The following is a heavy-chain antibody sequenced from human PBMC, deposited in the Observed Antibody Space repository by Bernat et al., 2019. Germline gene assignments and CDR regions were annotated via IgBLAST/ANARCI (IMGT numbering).Heavy chain of an antibody. V-gene: IGHV3-30*18. J-gene: IGHJ3*02. CDR1: GFMFSSFG. D-gene: IGHD1-26*01. Sequence: QVQLVESGGGVVQPGGCLRLSCAASGFMFSSFGMHWVRQAPGKGLEWLGVISFDGKNKDYADSVKSRLTISRDNSQDTLHLQMNSLSADDTAVYFCAKKNIGVGTTSAFEIWGQGKTVTVSS. CDR2: ISFDGKNK. CDR3: AKKNIGVGTTSAFEI.